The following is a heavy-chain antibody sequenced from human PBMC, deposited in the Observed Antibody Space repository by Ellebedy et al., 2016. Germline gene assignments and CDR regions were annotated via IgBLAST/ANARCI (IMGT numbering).Heavy chain of an antibody. CDR2: ISGSGGST. CDR3: VLSIASAWRDLDY. Sequence: GESLKISCAASGFTFSSYAMSWVRQAPGKGLEWVSAISGSGGSTYYADSVKGRFTISRDNSKNTPYLQMNSLRAEDTAVYYCVLSIASAWRDLDYWGQGTLVTVSS. D-gene: IGHD6-13*01. J-gene: IGHJ4*02. CDR1: GFTFSSYA. V-gene: IGHV3-23*01.